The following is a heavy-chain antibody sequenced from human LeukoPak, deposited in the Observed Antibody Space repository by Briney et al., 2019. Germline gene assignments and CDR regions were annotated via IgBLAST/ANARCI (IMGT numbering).Heavy chain of an antibody. D-gene: IGHD7-27*01. J-gene: IGHJ5*02. Sequence: ASVKVSCKAAGYTFTGYYIHWVRQAPGQGLEWMGWINPNSGGPNYAQKFQGRVTMTRDTSISTAYMEMSRLRSDDTAVYYCARDVSTGGTNWFDHWGQGTLVTVSS. CDR2: INPNSGGP. CDR1: GYTFTGYY. CDR3: ARDVSTGGTNWFDH. V-gene: IGHV1-2*02.